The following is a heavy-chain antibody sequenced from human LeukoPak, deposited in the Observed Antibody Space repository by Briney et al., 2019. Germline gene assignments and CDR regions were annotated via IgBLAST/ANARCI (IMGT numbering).Heavy chain of an antibody. CDR1: GFTFSSSA. J-gene: IGHJ4*02. CDR3: ARDPYYYDSSGYCYFDY. V-gene: IGHV3-30-3*01. CDR2: ISYDGSNK. D-gene: IGHD3-22*01. Sequence: PGGSLRLSCAASGFTFSSSAMHWVRQAPGKGLEWVAVISYDGSNKYYADSVKGRFTISRDNSKKTLYLQMNSLRAEDTAVYYCARDPYYYDSSGYCYFDYWGQGTLVTVSS.